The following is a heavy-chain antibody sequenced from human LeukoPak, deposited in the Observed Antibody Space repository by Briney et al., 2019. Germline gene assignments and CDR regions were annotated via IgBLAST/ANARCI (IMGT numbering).Heavy chain of an antibody. CDR1: GYTFTSNA. CDR3: ARGPRYYGSGTYYFDF. Sequence: GASVKVSCKASGYTFTSNAINWVRQAPGQGLEWMGWIHTNTENPTYAQGFTGRFVFSLDTSVSTAYLQINSLKAEDTAVYYCARGPRYYGSGTYYFDFWGQGTLVTVSS. D-gene: IGHD3-10*01. V-gene: IGHV7-4-1*02. J-gene: IGHJ4*02. CDR2: IHTNTENP.